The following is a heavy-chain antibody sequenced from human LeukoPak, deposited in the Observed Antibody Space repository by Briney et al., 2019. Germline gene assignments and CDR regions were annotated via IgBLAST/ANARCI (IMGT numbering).Heavy chain of an antibody. Sequence: GESLKISCKGSGYSFTSYWIGWVRQIPGKGLGWMGIIFPGDSDTRYSPSFKGQVTISADKSISTAYLQWSSLKASDSAMYYCARRQTHNYDLLTGPFDYWGQGTLVTVSS. CDR3: ARRQTHNYDLLTGPFDY. CDR1: GYSFTSYW. J-gene: IGHJ4*02. CDR2: IFPGDSDT. V-gene: IGHV5-51*01. D-gene: IGHD3-9*01.